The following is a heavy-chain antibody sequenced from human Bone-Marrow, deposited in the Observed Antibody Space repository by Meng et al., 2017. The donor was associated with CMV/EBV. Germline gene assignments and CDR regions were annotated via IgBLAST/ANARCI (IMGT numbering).Heavy chain of an antibody. Sequence: GGSRRLSCVAAGFTLDDYAMHWVRQAPGKGLVWVPDISGSGGSTYYADSVKGRFTISRDNSKNILYLQMNGLRPEDPAVYYCPKDRDWGMASGIDSWGQGTLVPVSS. CDR3: PKDRDWGMASGIDS. J-gene: IGHJ4*02. V-gene: IGHV3-23*01. CDR2: ISGSGGST. CDR1: GFTLDDYA. D-gene: IGHD2-8*01.